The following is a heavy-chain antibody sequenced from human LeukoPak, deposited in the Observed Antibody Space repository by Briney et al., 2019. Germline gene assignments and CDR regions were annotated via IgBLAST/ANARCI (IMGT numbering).Heavy chain of an antibody. Sequence: GASVKVSCKASGYTFTGYYMHWVRQAPGQGLEWMGWINPNSGGTNYAQKFQGRVTMTRDTSTSTAYMELSRLRSDDTAVYYCARAQYSSSSGQDAFDIWGQGTMVTVSS. CDR2: INPNSGGT. V-gene: IGHV1-2*02. J-gene: IGHJ3*02. CDR3: ARAQYSSSSGQDAFDI. D-gene: IGHD6-6*01. CDR1: GYTFTGYY.